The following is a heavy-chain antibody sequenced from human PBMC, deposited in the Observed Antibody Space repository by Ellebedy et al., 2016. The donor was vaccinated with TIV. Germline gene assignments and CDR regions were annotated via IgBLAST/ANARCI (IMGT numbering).Heavy chain of an antibody. CDR3: ARAGLVRAYYYYGMDV. V-gene: IGHV1-2*02. D-gene: IGHD3-10*01. J-gene: IGHJ6*02. CDR2: INPNSGGT. Sequence: ASVKVSCKASGYTFTGYYMHWVRQAPGQGLEWMGWINPNSGGTNYAQKFQGRVTMTRDTSISTAYMELSRLRSDDTAVYYCARAGLVRAYYYYGMDVWGQGTTVTVSS. CDR1: GYTFTGYY.